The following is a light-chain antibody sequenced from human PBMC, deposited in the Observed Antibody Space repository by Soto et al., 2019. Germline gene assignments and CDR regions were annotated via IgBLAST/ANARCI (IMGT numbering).Light chain of an antibody. J-gene: IGKJ5*01. CDR3: QQYYSTTIT. CDR2: WAS. CDR1: HRVLYTSNSKKY. V-gene: IGKV4-1*01. Sequence: DSVMRQSADSLAVSMCESSPTNCKSSHRVLYTSNSKKYLAWYQQKPGQPPKLLIKWASTRESGVPDRFSGSGSETDFTLTISSLQAEDVAVYYCQQYYSTTITFGQGTRLEI.